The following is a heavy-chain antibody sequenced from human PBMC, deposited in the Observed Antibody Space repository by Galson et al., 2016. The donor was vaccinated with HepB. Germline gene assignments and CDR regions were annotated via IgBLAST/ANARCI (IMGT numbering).Heavy chain of an antibody. V-gene: IGHV1-69*06. D-gene: IGHD2-15*01. Sequence: SVKVSCKASGGTFSNFAISWLRQAPGQGLEWMGGIIPLFGATNYAQKFQGRVTITADKSTTTVYMDLSSLRSEDTAVYYCARLGRYCSGGSCYSIFDYWGQGTLVTVSS. CDR2: IIPLFGAT. J-gene: IGHJ4*02. CDR3: ARLGRYCSGGSCYSIFDY. CDR1: GGTFSNFA.